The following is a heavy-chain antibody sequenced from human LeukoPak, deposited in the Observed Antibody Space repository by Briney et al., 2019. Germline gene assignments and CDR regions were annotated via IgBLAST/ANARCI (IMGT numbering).Heavy chain of an antibody. Sequence: ASVKVSCKASGYTFTSYGISWGRQAPGQGLEGRGWISAYSGNTNYAQKLQGRVTMTTNTSTSTAYMELRSLSSDDTAVYYCARHAGQWLAYYFDYWGQGTLVTVSS. CDR3: ARHAGQWLAYYFDY. J-gene: IGHJ4*02. V-gene: IGHV1-18*01. CDR1: GYTFTSYG. CDR2: ISAYSGNT. D-gene: IGHD6-19*01.